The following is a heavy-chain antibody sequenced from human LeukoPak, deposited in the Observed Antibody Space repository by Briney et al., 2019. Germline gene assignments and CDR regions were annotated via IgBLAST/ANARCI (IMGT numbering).Heavy chain of an antibody. Sequence: SVKVSCKASGGTFSSYAISWVRQAPGQGLEWVGGIIPIFGTANYAQKFQGRVTITADESTSTAYMELSSLRSEDTAVYYCARAHDKYCGGDCYWGYFDYWGQGTLVTVSS. J-gene: IGHJ4*02. D-gene: IGHD2-21*01. CDR1: GGTFSSYA. V-gene: IGHV1-69*01. CDR3: ARAHDKYCGGDCYWGYFDY. CDR2: IIPIFGTA.